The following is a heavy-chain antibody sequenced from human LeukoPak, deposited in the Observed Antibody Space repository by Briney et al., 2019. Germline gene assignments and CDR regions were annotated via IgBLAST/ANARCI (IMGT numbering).Heavy chain of an antibody. CDR2: ISAYNGNT. V-gene: IGHV1-18*01. J-gene: IGHJ6*02. Sequence: ASVKVSCKASGYTFTSYGISWVRQAPGQGLEWMGWISAYNGNTNYAQKLQSRVTMTTDTSTSTAYMELRSLRSDDTAVYYCATAAAGYYYYGMDVWGQGTTVTVSS. CDR1: GYTFTSYG. D-gene: IGHD6-13*01. CDR3: ATAAAGYYYYGMDV.